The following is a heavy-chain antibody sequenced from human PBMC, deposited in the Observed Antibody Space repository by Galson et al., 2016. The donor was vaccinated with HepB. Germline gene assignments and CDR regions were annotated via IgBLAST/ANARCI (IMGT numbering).Heavy chain of an antibody. CDR2: INAYSGDA. Sequence: SVKVSCKATAYTFTSHGFTWVRQAPGKGLEWMGWINAYSGDAHYAQSLQGRVTMTRHTFTSTVYMELSSLRSEDTAVYYCARESGGGSSWSFDYWGQGTLVTVSS. J-gene: IGHJ4*02. CDR3: ARESGGGSSWSFDY. V-gene: IGHV1-18*01. CDR1: AYTFTSHG. D-gene: IGHD6-13*01.